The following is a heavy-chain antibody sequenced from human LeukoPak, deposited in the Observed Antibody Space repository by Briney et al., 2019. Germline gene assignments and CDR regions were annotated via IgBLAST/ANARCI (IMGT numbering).Heavy chain of an antibody. J-gene: IGHJ3*02. Sequence: GGSLRLSCAASGFTFDDYAMHWVRQAPGKGLEWVSGISWNSGSIGYADSVKGRFTISRDNAKNSLYLQMNSLRAEDTALYYCAKDMWSRGSLTDAFDIWGQGTMVTVSS. V-gene: IGHV3-9*01. CDR1: GFTFDDYA. CDR2: ISWNSGSI. CDR3: AKDMWSRGSLTDAFDI. D-gene: IGHD2-15*01.